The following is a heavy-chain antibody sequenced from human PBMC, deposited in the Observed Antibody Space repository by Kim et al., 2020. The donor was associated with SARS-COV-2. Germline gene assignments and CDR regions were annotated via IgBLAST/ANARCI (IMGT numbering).Heavy chain of an antibody. V-gene: IGHV3-21*01. CDR1: GFTFSSYS. CDR2: ISSSSSYI. D-gene: IGHD2-15*01. J-gene: IGHJ6*03. CDR3: ARESRSLELLLGGYYYYYYMDV. Sequence: GGSLRLSCAASGFTFSSYSMNWVRQAPGKGLEWVSSISSSSSYIYYADSVKGRFTISRDNAKNSLYLQMNSLRAEDTAVYYCARESRSLELLLGGYYYYYYMDVWGKGTTVTVSS.